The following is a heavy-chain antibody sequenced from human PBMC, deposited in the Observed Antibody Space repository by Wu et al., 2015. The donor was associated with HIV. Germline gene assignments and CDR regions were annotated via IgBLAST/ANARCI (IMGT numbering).Heavy chain of an antibody. CDR1: GYTFNIYG. V-gene: IGHV1-18*01. J-gene: IGHJ4*02. CDR2: VSAYHGET. D-gene: IGHD6-19*01. Sequence: QSGAEVKKPGASVKVSCKSFGYTFNIYGFNWVRQAPGQGLEWVGWVSAYHGETNYAQKFQGRVTMTTDTSTSTAYMELGSLRSDDTAVYYCARGDSSGWYSFDSWGQGTLVIVSS. CDR3: ARGDSSGWYSFDS.